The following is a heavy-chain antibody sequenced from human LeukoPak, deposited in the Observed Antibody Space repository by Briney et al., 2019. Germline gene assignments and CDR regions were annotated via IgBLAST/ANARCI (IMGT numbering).Heavy chain of an antibody. J-gene: IGHJ6*03. CDR3: AREKSRDGHNEGLYYYYMDV. CDR1: GFIFSSYG. V-gene: IGHV3-30*02. CDR2: IRFDESAT. D-gene: IGHD5-24*01. Sequence: GGSLRLSCAASGFIFSSYGMHWVRQAPGKGLEWVSFIRFDESATVYADSVKGRFTISRDNSKNTVYMQMTSLRADDTAVYYCAREKSRDGHNEGLYYYYMDVWGKGTTVTVSS.